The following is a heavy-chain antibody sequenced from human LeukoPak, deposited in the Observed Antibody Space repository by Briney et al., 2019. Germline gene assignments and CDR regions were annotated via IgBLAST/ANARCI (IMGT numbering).Heavy chain of an antibody. CDR1: XXTXTSYG. Sequence: AASVKVSXXAXXXTXTSYGISWVRQXPGQGLEWMGWISAYNGNTNYAQKLQGRVTMTTDTSTSTAYMELRSLRSDDTAVYYCAAFAMGGHDYWGQGTLVTVSS. CDR2: ISAYNGNT. V-gene: IGHV1-18*01. D-gene: IGHD5-18*01. J-gene: IGHJ4*02. CDR3: AAFAMGGHDY.